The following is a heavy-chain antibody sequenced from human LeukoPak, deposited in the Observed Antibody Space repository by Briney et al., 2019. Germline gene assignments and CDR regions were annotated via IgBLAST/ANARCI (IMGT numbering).Heavy chain of an antibody. CDR3: ARVTKGYSGSYSYYYFYMDV. CDR2: ISSSGSTI. V-gene: IGHV3-48*04. CDR1: GFTFSSYS. D-gene: IGHD1-26*01. Sequence: GGSLRLSCAASGFTFSSYSMNWVRQAPGKGLEWVSYISSSGSTIYYPDSVKGRFTISRDNAKNSLYLQMNSLRAEDTAVYYCARVTKGYSGSYSYYYFYMDVWGKGTTVTVSS. J-gene: IGHJ6*03.